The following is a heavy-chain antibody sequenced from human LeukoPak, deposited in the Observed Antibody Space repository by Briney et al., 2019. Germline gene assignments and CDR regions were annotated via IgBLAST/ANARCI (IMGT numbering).Heavy chain of an antibody. V-gene: IGHV1-24*01. CDR3: ATYVIHHKNARDTAMVHNWFDP. D-gene: IGHD5-18*01. J-gene: IGHJ5*02. CDR1: GYTLTELS. Sequence: GASVKVSCKVSGYTLTELSMHWVRQAPGKGLEWMGGFDPEDGETIYAQKFQGRVTMTEDTSTDTAYMELSSLRSEDTAVYYCATYVIHHKNARDTAMVHNWFDPWGQGTLVTVSS. CDR2: FDPEDGET.